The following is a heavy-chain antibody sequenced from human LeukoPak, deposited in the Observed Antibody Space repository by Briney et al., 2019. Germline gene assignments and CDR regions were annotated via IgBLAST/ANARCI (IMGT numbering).Heavy chain of an antibody. Sequence: GSLRLSCVVSGISLSNYAMTWVRQAPGKGLEWVSYISERGGSTTYADSVKGRFTISRDTSLNTLYLQMNNLRAEDTAAYFCAKRGVVIRGLLVIGYHQEAYHYDFWGQGVLVTVSS. J-gene: IGHJ4*02. CDR3: AKRGVVIRGLLVIGYHQEAYHYDF. CDR1: GISLSNYA. D-gene: IGHD3-10*01. CDR2: ISERGGST. V-gene: IGHV3-23*01.